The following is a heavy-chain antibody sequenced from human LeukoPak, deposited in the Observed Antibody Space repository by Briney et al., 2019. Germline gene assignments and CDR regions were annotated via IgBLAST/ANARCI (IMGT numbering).Heavy chain of an antibody. CDR3: ARDTAFSFDY. D-gene: IGHD2-21*02. V-gene: IGHV3-48*01. J-gene: IGHJ4*02. CDR2: ISGSSGNI. CDR1: GFTFSRFS. Sequence: LPGGSLRLSCAASGFTFSRFSMNWVRQAPGKGLEWVSHISGSSGNIHYADSVKGRFTISRDNAKNSLYLQMNSLRAEDTAVYYCARDTAFSFDYWGQGNLVTVSS.